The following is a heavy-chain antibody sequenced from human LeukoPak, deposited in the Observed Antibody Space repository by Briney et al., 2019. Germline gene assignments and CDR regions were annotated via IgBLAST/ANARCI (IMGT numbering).Heavy chain of an antibody. Sequence: SETLSLTCTVSGVSISGDYWSWIRQPPGKGREWIGYIYFAGNTDHNPSLKSRVTLSMDTSKNQFSLKLTSVAAADTAVYYCARHPFSSPFDFWGQGTLVTVSS. CDR3: ARHPFSSPFDF. CDR2: IYFAGNT. J-gene: IGHJ4*02. V-gene: IGHV4-59*08. CDR1: GVSISGDY.